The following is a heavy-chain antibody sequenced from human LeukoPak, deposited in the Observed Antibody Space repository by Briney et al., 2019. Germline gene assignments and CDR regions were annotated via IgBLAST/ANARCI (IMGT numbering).Heavy chain of an antibody. J-gene: IGHJ4*02. V-gene: IGHV4-38-2*01. D-gene: IGHD6-13*01. CDR2: ISPSGST. CDR1: GYSISSGYY. CDR3: ALSPLGAAGTWSGLFDY. Sequence: SETLSLTCAVSGYSISSGYYWGWIRQPPGKGLEWIGSISPSGSTFYNPSLKSRVTISVDTSKNQFSLKLKSVTAADTAVYYCALSPLGAAGTWSGLFDYWGQGTLVTVSS.